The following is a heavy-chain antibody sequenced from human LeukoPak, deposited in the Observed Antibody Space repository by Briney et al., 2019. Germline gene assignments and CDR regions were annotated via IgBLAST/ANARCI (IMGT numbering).Heavy chain of an antibody. V-gene: IGHV3-48*03. J-gene: IGHJ5*02. CDR1: GFTFSSYE. D-gene: IGHD6-19*01. Sequence: PGGSLRLSCAASGFTFSSYEMNWVRQAPGKGLEWVSYISSSGSTIYYADSVKGRFTISRDNAKNSLYLRMNSLRAEDTAVYYCARDRYSSGWAWGQGTLVTVSS. CDR2: ISSSGSTI. CDR3: ARDRYSSGWA.